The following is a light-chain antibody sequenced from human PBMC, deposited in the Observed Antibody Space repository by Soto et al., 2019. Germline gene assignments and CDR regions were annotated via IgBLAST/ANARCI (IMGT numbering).Light chain of an antibody. CDR3: HQYGTSPPT. Sequence: EIVLTQSPGTLSLSPGERATLSCRASQSVSRNSLAWYQQQPGQAPRLLIYGASSRATDIPDRFSGSWSGTDFTLIVSRLESEDFEGYFCHQYGTSPPTVGPGTEVDIK. V-gene: IGKV3-20*01. CDR2: GAS. CDR1: QSVSRNS. J-gene: IGKJ3*01.